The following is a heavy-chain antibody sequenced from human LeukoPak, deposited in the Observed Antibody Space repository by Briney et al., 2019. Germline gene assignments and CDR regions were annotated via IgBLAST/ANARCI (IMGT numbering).Heavy chain of an antibody. V-gene: IGHV5-51*01. D-gene: IGHD1-26*01. Sequence: ESLKISCKGSGYSFTSYWIGWVRQMPGKGLEWMGIIYPGDSDTRYSPSFQGQVTISADKSISTAYLQWSSLKASDTAMYYCARRVVGATTLIWFDPWGQGTLVTVSS. CDR2: IYPGDSDT. J-gene: IGHJ5*02. CDR3: ARRVVGATTLIWFDP. CDR1: GYSFTSYW.